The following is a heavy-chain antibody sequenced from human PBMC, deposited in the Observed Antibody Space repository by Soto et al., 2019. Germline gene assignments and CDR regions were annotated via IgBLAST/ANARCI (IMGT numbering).Heavy chain of an antibody. Sequence: QVQLVQSGAEVQKPGASVKVSCKASGYTFTSYDINWVRQATGQGLEWMGWMNPNSGNTGYAQKFQGRVTMTRNTSISTAYMELSSLRSEDTAVYYCARTEQLERRYYYCYYMDVWGKGTTVTVSS. V-gene: IGHV1-8*01. D-gene: IGHD1-1*01. CDR3: ARTEQLERRYYYCYYMDV. CDR1: GYTFTSYD. J-gene: IGHJ6*03. CDR2: MNPNSGNT.